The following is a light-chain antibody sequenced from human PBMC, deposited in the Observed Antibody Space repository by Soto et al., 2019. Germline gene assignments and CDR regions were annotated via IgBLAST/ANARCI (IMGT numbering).Light chain of an antibody. J-gene: IGKJ4*01. CDR2: DAS. Sequence: DIQMTRSPSLLSASAGDRVTITCRASETISHFLNWYQQKPGKAPKLLIYDASSLQSGVPSRFSGSGSGADFTLTISSLQPEDFAIYYCQQSYRTPLTFGGGTKVDIK. V-gene: IGKV1-39*01. CDR3: QQSYRTPLT. CDR1: ETISHF.